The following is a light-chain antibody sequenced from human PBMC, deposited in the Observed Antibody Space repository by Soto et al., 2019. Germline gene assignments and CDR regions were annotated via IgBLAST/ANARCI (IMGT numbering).Light chain of an antibody. Sequence: DIQLTQSPSFLSASVGDRVTITCRASQDISDYLAWYQQRPGKAPKLLIYAASTLQSGVPSRFSGSGSGTEFTLTISSVQAEDVAVYYCHQYYDSPLTFGQGTRLEI. CDR3: HQYYDSPLT. CDR1: QDISDY. CDR2: AAS. J-gene: IGKJ5*01. V-gene: IGKV1-9*01.